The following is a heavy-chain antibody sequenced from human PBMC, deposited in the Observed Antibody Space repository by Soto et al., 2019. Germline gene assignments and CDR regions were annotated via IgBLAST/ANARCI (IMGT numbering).Heavy chain of an antibody. CDR1: GGSFSGYY. CDR2: INHSGST. J-gene: IGHJ4*02. V-gene: IGHV4-34*01. CDR3: ARAALYYDFWSGYSDKYYFDY. Sequence: SETLSLTCAVYGGSFSGYYWSWIRQPPGKGLEWIGEINHSGSTNYNPSLKSRVTISVDTSKNQFSLKLSSVTAADTAVYYCARAALYYDFWSGYSDKYYFDYWGQGTLVTVSS. D-gene: IGHD3-3*01.